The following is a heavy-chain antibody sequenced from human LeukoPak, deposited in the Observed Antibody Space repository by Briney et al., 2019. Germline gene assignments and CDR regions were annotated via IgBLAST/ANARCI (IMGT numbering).Heavy chain of an antibody. CDR3: ARDWRNGSGSSLFDY. J-gene: IGHJ4*02. Sequence: PSETLSLTCTVSGGSISSYYWSWIRQPAGKGLEWIGHIYTSGSTNYNPSLKSRVTMSVDTSKNQFSLKLSSVTAADTAVYYCARDWRNGSGSSLFDYWGQGTLVTVSS. CDR2: IYTSGST. CDR1: GGSISSYY. V-gene: IGHV4-4*07. D-gene: IGHD3-10*01.